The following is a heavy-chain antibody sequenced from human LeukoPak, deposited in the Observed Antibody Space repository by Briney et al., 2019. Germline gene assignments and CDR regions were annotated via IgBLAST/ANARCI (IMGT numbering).Heavy chain of an antibody. CDR2: IYYSGST. CDR1: GGSISSYY. CDR3: ARLKYYYDSSGYRAEYFQH. V-gene: IGHV4-59*01. D-gene: IGHD3-22*01. Sequence: PSETLSLTCTVSGGSISSYYWSWVRQPPGKGLEWIGYIYYSGSTNYNPSLKSRVTISVYTSKNQFSLKLSSVTAADTAVYYCARLKYYYDSSGYRAEYFQHWGQGTLVTVSS. J-gene: IGHJ1*01.